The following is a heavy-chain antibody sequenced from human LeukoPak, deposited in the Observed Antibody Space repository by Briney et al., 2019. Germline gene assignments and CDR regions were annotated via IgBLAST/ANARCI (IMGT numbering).Heavy chain of an antibody. CDR2: ISWVGGST. D-gene: IGHD3-16*01. CDR1: GFTFDDYA. J-gene: IGHJ6*04. Sequence: PGGSLRLSCAASGFTFDDYAMHWVRHAPGKGLEWVSLISWVGGSTYYADSVKGRFTISRDNSKNSLYLQMNSLRAEDTALYYCAKDRDTFNSYYYGMDVWGKGTTVTVSS. CDR3: AKDRDTFNSYYYGMDV. V-gene: IGHV3-43D*04.